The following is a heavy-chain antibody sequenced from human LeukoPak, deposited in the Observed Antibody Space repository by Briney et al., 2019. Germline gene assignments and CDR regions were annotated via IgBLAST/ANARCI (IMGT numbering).Heavy chain of an antibody. V-gene: IGHV4-4*07. Sequence: SETLSLTCTVSGGSISSYYWSWIRQPAGKGLEWIGRIYTSGSTNDNPSLKSRVTMSVDTSKNQYSPKLSSVTAADTAVYYCARGPRRYGAGSYFDYWGQGTLVTVSS. D-gene: IGHD3-10*01. CDR1: GGSISSYY. CDR3: ARGPRRYGAGSYFDY. J-gene: IGHJ4*02. CDR2: IYTSGST.